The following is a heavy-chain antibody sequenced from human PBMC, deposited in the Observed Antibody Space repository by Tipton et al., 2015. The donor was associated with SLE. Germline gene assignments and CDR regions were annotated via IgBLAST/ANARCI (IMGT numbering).Heavy chain of an antibody. D-gene: IGHD2-2*01. CDR2: ISYDGSNK. Sequence: RSLRLSCAASGFTFSSYAMHWVRQAPGKGLEWVAVISYDGSNKYYADSVKGRFTISRDNSKNTLYLQMNSLRAEDTAVYYCARGPGYCSSTSCPSDYWGQGTLVTVSS. J-gene: IGHJ4*02. CDR3: ARGPGYCSSTSCPSDY. CDR1: GFTFSSYA. V-gene: IGHV3-30-3*01.